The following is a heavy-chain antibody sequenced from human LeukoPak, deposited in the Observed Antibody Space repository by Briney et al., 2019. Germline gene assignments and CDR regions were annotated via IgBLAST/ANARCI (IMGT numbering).Heavy chain of an antibody. D-gene: IGHD3-10*01. Sequence: ASVKVSCKASGYTFTGYYMHWVRQAPGQGLEWMGWINPNSGGTNYAQKFQGRVTMTRDTSISTAYMELSRLRSDDTAVYYCARDRKKGGHFGELFRFDYWGQGTLVTVSS. V-gene: IGHV1-2*02. CDR3: ARDRKKGGHFGELFRFDY. J-gene: IGHJ4*02. CDR2: INPNSGGT. CDR1: GYTFTGYY.